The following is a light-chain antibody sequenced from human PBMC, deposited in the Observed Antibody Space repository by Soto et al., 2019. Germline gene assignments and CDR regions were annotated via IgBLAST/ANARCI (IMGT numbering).Light chain of an antibody. CDR2: ASS. J-gene: IGKJ2*01. CDR3: QQSYSTPYT. V-gene: IGKV1-39*01. CDR1: QSIARF. Sequence: DIQMTQSSSSLFASVGDRVTISCRASQSIARFLNWYQQKPGKAPNLLIYASSTLQSGVPSSFSGSGSGTDFTLTINSLQPDAFATYFCQQSYSTPYTFGQGTKLDIK.